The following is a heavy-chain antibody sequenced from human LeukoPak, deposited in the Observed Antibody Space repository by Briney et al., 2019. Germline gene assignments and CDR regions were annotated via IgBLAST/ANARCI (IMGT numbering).Heavy chain of an antibody. CDR2: IYYSGST. CDR3: ARISGSYLYYFDY. Sequence: SETLSLTCTVSGGSISSYYWSWIRQPPGKGLEWIGSIYYSGSTYYNPSLKSRVTISVDTSKNQFSLKLNPVTAADTAVYYCARISGSYLYYFDYWGQGTLVTVSS. J-gene: IGHJ4*02. CDR1: GGSISSYY. V-gene: IGHV4-59*05. D-gene: IGHD1-26*01.